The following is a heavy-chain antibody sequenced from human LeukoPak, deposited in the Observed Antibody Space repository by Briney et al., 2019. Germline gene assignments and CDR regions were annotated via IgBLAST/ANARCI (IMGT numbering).Heavy chain of an antibody. V-gene: IGHV3-48*04. CDR2: ISSSGSTI. Sequence: GGSLRLSCAASGFTFSSYAMNWVRQAPGKGLEWVSYISSSGSTIYYADSVKGRFTISRHHAKNSLYLQMNRLRAEYTAVYYCARDRSGNRWYPDGFDVWGQGTMVTV. J-gene: IGHJ3*01. D-gene: IGHD1-26*01. CDR1: GFTFSSYA. CDR3: ARDRSGNRWYPDGFDV.